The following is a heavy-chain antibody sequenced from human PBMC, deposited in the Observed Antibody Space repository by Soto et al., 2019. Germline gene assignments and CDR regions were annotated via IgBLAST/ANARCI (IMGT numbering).Heavy chain of an antibody. CDR2: IKTDGSTT. J-gene: IGHJ4*02. CDR3: ATLGVAGADY. V-gene: IGHV3-74*01. D-gene: IGHD6-19*01. CDR1: GFGFSSYW. Sequence: GGSLRLSCAASGFGFSSYWMHWVRQAPGKGLVWVSHIKTDGSTTSYADSVKGRFTISRDNAKNTLYLQMNSLRVEDTAVYYCATLGVAGADYWGLGTLVTVSS.